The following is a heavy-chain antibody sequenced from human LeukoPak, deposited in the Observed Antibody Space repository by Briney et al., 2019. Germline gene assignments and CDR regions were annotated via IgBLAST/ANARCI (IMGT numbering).Heavy chain of an antibody. CDR2: ISGSGGST. CDR1: GFTFSSYA. V-gene: IGHV3-23*01. CDR3: AKDHARSAYNSGSCYPFDY. J-gene: IGHJ4*02. Sequence: PGGSLRLSCAASGFTFSSYAMSWVRQAPGKGLEWVSVISGSGGSTYYVDAVKGRFTISRDNSKNTLYLQMNSLRAEDTAVYYCAKDHARSAYNSGSCYPFDYWGQGTLVTVSS. D-gene: IGHD2-15*01.